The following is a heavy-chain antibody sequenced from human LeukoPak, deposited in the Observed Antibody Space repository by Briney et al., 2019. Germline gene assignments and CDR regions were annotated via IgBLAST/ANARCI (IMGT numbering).Heavy chain of an antibody. Sequence: PGGSLRLSCAASGFTVSSNYMSWVRQAPGKGLEWVAVISYDGTNKYYADSVKGRFTISRDNSKNTMYLQMNSLRAEDTAMYYCARAPMSYDSSGFGGAFDIWGQGTMVTVSS. CDR1: GFTVSSNY. CDR2: ISYDGTNK. J-gene: IGHJ3*02. CDR3: ARAPMSYDSSGFGGAFDI. V-gene: IGHV3-30-3*01. D-gene: IGHD3-22*01.